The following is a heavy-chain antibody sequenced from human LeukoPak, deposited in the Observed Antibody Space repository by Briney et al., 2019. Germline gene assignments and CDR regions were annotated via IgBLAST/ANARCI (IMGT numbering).Heavy chain of an antibody. CDR1: GFTFSSYA. CDR2: ISGSGGST. Sequence: GGSLRLSCAASGFTFSSYAMSWVRQAPGKGLEWVSAISGSGGSTYYADSVKGRFTISRDNSKNTLYLQMNSLRAEDTAVYYCAKGTLVLMVYANGFDYWGQGTLVTVSS. V-gene: IGHV3-23*01. J-gene: IGHJ4*02. D-gene: IGHD2-8*01. CDR3: AKGTLVLMVYANGFDY.